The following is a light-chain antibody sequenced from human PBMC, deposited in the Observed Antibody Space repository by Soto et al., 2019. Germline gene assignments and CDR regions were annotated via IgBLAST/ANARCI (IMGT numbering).Light chain of an antibody. V-gene: IGLV2-14*03. Sequence: QSALTQPASVSGSPGQSITISCTGTSSDVGTFNFVSWYRHHPGKAPKLMIYDVSSRPSGVSNRFSGSKSGNTASLTIPGLQAEDEADYYCSSFTSSSSFVFGTGTKVTVL. J-gene: IGLJ1*01. CDR3: SSFTSSSSFV. CDR1: SSDVGTFNF. CDR2: DVS.